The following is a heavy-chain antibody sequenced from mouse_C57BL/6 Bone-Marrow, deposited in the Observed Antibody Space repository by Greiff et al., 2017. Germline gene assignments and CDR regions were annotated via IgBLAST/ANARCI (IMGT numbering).Heavy chain of an antibody. J-gene: IGHJ4*01. CDR1: GYTFTSYW. Sequence: QVQLQQPGAELVRPGTSVKLSCKASGYTFTSYWMHWVKQRPGQGLEWIGVIDPSDSYTNYNQKFKGKATLTVDTSSSTAYMQLSSLTSEDSAVYYCARCPNSVNAMDDWGQGTSVTVSS. CDR2: IDPSDSYT. D-gene: IGHD2-12*01. V-gene: IGHV1-59*01. CDR3: ARCPNSVNAMDD.